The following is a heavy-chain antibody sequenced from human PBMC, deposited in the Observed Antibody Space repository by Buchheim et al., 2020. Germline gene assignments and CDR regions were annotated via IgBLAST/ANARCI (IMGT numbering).Heavy chain of an antibody. Sequence: QVVLAESGGGVVQPGRSLRLSCAASGFLFRNSGMHWVRQAPGKGLEWVAFISFDGSDKYYADSVKGRFTVGRDNSKKKLYLMATTLRAEDTALYYCARVAVILGNNNIDHWGQGTL. CDR2: ISFDGSDK. D-gene: IGHD3/OR15-3a*01. CDR1: GFLFRNSG. CDR3: ARVAVILGNNNIDH. V-gene: IGHV3-30*03. J-gene: IGHJ4*02.